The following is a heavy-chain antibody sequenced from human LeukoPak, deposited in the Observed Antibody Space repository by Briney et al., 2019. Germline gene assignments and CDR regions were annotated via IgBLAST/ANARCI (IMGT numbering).Heavy chain of an antibody. Sequence: GGSLRLSCAASGFTFSSYAMSWVRQAPRKGLEWVSAISGSGGSTYYADSVKGRFTISRDNSKNTLYLQMNSLRAEDTAVYYCAKDRSLYYDFWSGYYYFDYWGQGTLVTVSS. V-gene: IGHV3-23*01. J-gene: IGHJ4*02. CDR2: ISGSGGST. D-gene: IGHD3-3*01. CDR3: AKDRSLYYDFWSGYYYFDY. CDR1: GFTFSSYA.